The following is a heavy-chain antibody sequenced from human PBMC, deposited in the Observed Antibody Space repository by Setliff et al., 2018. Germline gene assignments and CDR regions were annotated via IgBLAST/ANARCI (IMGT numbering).Heavy chain of an antibody. CDR2: LHTSGAT. CDR3: ARDNTIVGATDY. V-gene: IGHV4-61*02. Sequence: SETLSLTCAVSGASISSGPYYWTWIRQPAGKGLEWVGRLHTSGATTYNLSLKSRVTMSMDKANNQFSLRVTSVTAADTAVYFCARDNTIVGATDYWGQGILVTVPQ. J-gene: IGHJ4*02. CDR1: GASISSGPYY. D-gene: IGHD1-26*01.